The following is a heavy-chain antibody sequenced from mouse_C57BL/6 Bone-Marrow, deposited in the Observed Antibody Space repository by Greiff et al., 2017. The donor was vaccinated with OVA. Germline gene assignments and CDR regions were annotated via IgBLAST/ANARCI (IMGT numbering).Heavy chain of an antibody. CDR2: INYDGSST. J-gene: IGHJ2*01. V-gene: IGHV5-16*01. CDR1: GFTFSDYY. Sequence: DVHLVESEGGLVQPGSSMKLSCTASGFTFSDYYMAWVRQVPEKGLEWVANINYDGSSTYYLDSLKSRFIISRDNAKNILYLQMSSLKSEDTATYNCAREMTTAFDYWGQGTTLTVSS. D-gene: IGHD1-2*01. CDR3: AREMTTAFDY.